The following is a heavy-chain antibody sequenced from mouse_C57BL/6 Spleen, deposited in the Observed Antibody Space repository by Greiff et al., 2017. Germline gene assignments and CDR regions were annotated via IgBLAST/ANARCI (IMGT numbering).Heavy chain of an antibody. Sequence: QVQLQQPGAELVRPGSSVKLSCKASGYTFTSYWMDWVKQRPGQGLEWIGNIYPSDSETHYNQKFKDKATLTVDKSSSTAYMQLSSLTSEDSAVYSCAKSGYYGSSWGYWGQGTTLTVSS. CDR2: IYPSDSET. CDR3: AKSGYYGSSWGY. D-gene: IGHD1-1*01. CDR1: GYTFTSYW. J-gene: IGHJ2*01. V-gene: IGHV1-61*01.